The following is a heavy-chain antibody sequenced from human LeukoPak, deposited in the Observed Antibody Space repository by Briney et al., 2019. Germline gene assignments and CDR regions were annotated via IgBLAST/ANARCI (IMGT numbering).Heavy chain of an antibody. Sequence: GGSLRLSCAASGFSLSSYSMNWVRQAPGRGLEWVSSITISSNFIYYADSVKGRFTISRDNAKSSLFLQMNSLRAEDTAVYFCARDGHGDGFLTGYSYFGMDVWGQGTTVTVSS. CDR3: ARDGHGDGFLTGYSYFGMDV. CDR1: GFSLSSYS. D-gene: IGHD3-9*01. V-gene: IGHV3-21*01. J-gene: IGHJ6*02. CDR2: ITISSNFI.